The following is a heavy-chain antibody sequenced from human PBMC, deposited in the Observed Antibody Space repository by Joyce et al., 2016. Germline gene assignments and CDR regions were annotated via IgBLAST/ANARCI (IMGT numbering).Heavy chain of an antibody. Sequence: QVQLQESGPGLVKPSEPLSLTCTDSGGSISGYSWSWIRQPPGKGLEWIGYIYYSGNTNYNPSLMSRVTMSVDMSKNQFSLNLNSVTAADTAVYFCARFRGGTYVERYFDYWGQGTLVTVSS. CDR3: ARFRGGTYVERYFDY. V-gene: IGHV4-59*01. CDR1: GGSISGYS. J-gene: IGHJ4*02. CDR2: IYYSGNT. D-gene: IGHD3-16*01.